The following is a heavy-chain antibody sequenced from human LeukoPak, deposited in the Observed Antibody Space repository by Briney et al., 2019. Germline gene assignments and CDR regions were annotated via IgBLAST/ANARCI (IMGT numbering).Heavy chain of an antibody. J-gene: IGHJ4*02. D-gene: IGHD4-23*01. CDR1: GGSISSGGYS. CDR2: IYHSGST. Sequence: SETLSLTCAVSGGSISSGGYSWSWIRQPPGKGLEWIGYIYHSGSTYYNPSLKSRVTISVDRSKNQFSLKLSSVTAADTAVYYCALVTHSYFDYWGQGTLVTVSS. CDR3: ALVTHSYFDY. V-gene: IGHV4-30-2*01.